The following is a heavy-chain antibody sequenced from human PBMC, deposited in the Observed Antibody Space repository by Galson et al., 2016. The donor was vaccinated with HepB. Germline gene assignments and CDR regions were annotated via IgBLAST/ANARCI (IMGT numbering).Heavy chain of an antibody. CDR2: ISRSRSTI. Sequence: SLRLSCAASRFTFSSYSMNWVRQAPGRGLEWVSYISRSRSTIYYADSVKGRFTISRDNAKNSLYLQMNSLRDEDTAVYYCASALGIHDYYGMDVWGQGTTVTVSS. CDR1: RFTFSSYS. D-gene: IGHD5-18*01. CDR3: ASALGIHDYYGMDV. J-gene: IGHJ6*02. V-gene: IGHV3-48*02.